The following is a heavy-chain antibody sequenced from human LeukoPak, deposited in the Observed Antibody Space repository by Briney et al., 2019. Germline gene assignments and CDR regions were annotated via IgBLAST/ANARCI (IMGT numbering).Heavy chain of an antibody. J-gene: IGHJ4*02. D-gene: IGHD6-19*01. Sequence: GGSLRLSCAASGFTFSNYALHWVRQAPGKGLEWVAVISYDGSNKYYADSVKGRFTISRDKSKNTLYLQMNSLRDEDTAVYYCARGSFGSGWKNFDYWGQGTLVTVSS. CDR2: ISYDGSNK. CDR3: ARGSFGSGWKNFDY. V-gene: IGHV3-30*04. CDR1: GFTFSNYA.